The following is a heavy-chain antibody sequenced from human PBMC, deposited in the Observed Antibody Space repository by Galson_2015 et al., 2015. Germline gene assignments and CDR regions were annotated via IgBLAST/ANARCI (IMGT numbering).Heavy chain of an antibody. CDR2: INPSGGST. Sequence: SVKVSCRASGYTFTSYYMHWVRQAPGQGLEWMGIINPSGGSTSYAQKFQGRVTMTRDTSTSTVYMELSSLRSEDTAVYYCARGRGYCSSTSCERNWFDPWGQGTLVTVSS. CDR3: ARGRGYCSSTSCERNWFDP. V-gene: IGHV1-46*01. D-gene: IGHD2-2*01. CDR1: GYTFTSYY. J-gene: IGHJ5*02.